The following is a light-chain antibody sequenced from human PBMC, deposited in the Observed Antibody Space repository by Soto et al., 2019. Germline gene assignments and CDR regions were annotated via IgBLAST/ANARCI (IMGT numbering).Light chain of an antibody. J-gene: IGKJ1*01. CDR1: QSITDW. V-gene: IGKV1-5*03. Sequence: DIQMTQSPSTLSASVGDRVTITCRASQSITDWLAWYQQKPGKAPKFLIYKASNLEGGVPSRFSGSGSGTEFTLTLCSVQPDDFATYYCQYWDDYSWTFGQGTKVEIK. CDR2: KAS. CDR3: QYWDDYSWT.